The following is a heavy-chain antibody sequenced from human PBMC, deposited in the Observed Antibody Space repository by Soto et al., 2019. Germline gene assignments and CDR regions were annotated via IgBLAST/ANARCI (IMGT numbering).Heavy chain of an antibody. D-gene: IGHD3-3*01. V-gene: IGHV3-48*01. CDR3: ATSKRGFLEWLPQTLDY. Sequence: GGSLRLSCAASGFTFSSYSMNWVRQAPGKGLEWVSYISSTTSTIYYADSVKGRFTISRDNAKNSLYLQMNSLRADDTAVYYCATSKRGFLEWLPQTLDYWGQGTLVTVSS. CDR2: ISSTTSTI. CDR1: GFTFSSYS. J-gene: IGHJ4*02.